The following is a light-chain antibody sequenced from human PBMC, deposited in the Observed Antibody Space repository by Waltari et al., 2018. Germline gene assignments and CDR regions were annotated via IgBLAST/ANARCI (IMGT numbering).Light chain of an antibody. Sequence: DIVFTHSPATLSLSPGERATLSCRASQGVSSSLAWFQHKPGQAPRLLIYDASISVTGIPARFSGSGSGTDFTLTISSLEPEDFAVYYCQQRSKWPWAFGQGTKVEIK. CDR1: QGVSSS. CDR3: QQRSKWPWA. V-gene: IGKV3-11*01. J-gene: IGKJ1*01. CDR2: DAS.